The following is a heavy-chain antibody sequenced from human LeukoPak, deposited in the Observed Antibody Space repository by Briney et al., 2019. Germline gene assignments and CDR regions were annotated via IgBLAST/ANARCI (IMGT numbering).Heavy chain of an antibody. Sequence: PGGSLRLSCAASGFNVSNNYMSWVRQAPGKGLEWLGEIQSSGRTNYNPSLKSRVTFSINKSQNQVFLNLGSVTAADTAVYYCARADIAWNPAYYWGQGTLAIVSS. CDR1: GFNVSNNY. D-gene: IGHD1-1*01. CDR3: ARADIAWNPAYY. V-gene: IGHV4-4*02. J-gene: IGHJ4*02. CDR2: IQSSGRT.